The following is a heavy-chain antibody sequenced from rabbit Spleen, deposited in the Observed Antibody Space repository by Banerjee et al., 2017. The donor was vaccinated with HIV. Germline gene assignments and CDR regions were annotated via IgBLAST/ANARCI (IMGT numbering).Heavy chain of an antibody. CDR2: IGTDSSGYT. CDR1: GFSFSGNYY. J-gene: IGHJ6*01. D-gene: IGHD8-1*01. CDR3: ARDASTSFSTYGMDL. Sequence: QQQLVESGGGLVQPEGSLTLTCTASGFSFSGNYYMCWVRQAPGKGLEWIASIGTDSSGYTYYATWAKGRFTISKTSSTTVTLQMTSLTAADTATYFCARDASTSFSTYGMDLWGPGTLVTVS. V-gene: IGHV1S45*01.